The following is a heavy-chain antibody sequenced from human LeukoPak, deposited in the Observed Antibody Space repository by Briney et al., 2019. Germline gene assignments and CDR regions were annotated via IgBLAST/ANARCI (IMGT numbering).Heavy chain of an antibody. V-gene: IGHV1-2*02. J-gene: IGHJ4*02. CDR3: ARRTPQYCTSSACYADY. D-gene: IGHD2-8*01. CDR2: INPDTGNT. Sequence: EASVKVSCNSSGYPFNGYYIQWIRQAPGQGLEWMGWINPDTGNTNYAQKFQGRVSLTRDTSITTVYMELSSLRSDDTAVYFCARRTPQYCTSSACYADYWGQGTLITVSS. CDR1: GYPFNGYY.